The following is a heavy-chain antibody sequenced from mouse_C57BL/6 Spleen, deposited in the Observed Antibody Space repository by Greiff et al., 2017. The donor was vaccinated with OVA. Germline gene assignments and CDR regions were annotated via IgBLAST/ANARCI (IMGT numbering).Heavy chain of an antibody. J-gene: IGHJ1*03. CDR3: ARETGRRNYGGWYFDV. Sequence: EVQRVESEGGLVQPGSSMKLSCTASGFTFSDYYMAWVRQVPEKGLEWVANINYDGSSTYYLDSLKSRFIISRDNAKNILYLQMSSLKSEDTATYYCARETGRRNYGGWYFDVWGTGTTVTVSS. D-gene: IGHD2-1*01. CDR1: GFTFSDYY. V-gene: IGHV5-16*01. CDR2: INYDGSST.